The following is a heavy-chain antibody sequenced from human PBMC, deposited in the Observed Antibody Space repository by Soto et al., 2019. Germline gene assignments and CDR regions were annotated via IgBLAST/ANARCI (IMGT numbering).Heavy chain of an antibody. J-gene: IGHJ4*02. D-gene: IGHD4-4*01. CDR1: GCSISSYY. CDR3: AAFTVTTFDY. CDR2: IYYSGST. V-gene: IGHV4-59*08. Sequence: SETLSLTCTVSGCSISSYYWSWIRQPPGKGLEWIGYIYYSGSTNYNPSPKSRVTISVDTSKNQFSLKLSSVTAADTAVYYCAAFTVTTFDYWGQGTLVTVSS.